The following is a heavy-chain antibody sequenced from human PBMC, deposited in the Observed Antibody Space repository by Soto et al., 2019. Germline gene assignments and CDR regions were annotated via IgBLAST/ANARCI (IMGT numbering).Heavy chain of an antibody. D-gene: IGHD3-22*01. CDR2: INPSGGST. CDR1: GYTFTSYY. J-gene: IGHJ4*02. CDR3: ARDPPRVYYDSSGLEY. V-gene: IGHV1-46*01. Sequence: ASVKVSCKASGYTFTSYYMHWVRQAPGQGLEWMGIINPSGGSTSYAQKFQGRVTMTRDTSTSTVYMELSSLRSEDTAVYYCARDPPRVYYDSSGLEYWGQGTLVTVSS.